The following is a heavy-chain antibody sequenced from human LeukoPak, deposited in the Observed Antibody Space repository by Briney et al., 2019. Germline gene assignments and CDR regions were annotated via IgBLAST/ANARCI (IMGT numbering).Heavy chain of an antibody. CDR3: ARVSYSSSWYGEGWFDP. Sequence: SETLSLTCTVPGDSISSSNYFWGWIRQPPGKGLEWIGSMFYYGSTYYNASLKSRVTISLDTSKNQFSLKLSSVTAADTAVYYCARVSYSSSWYGEGWFDPWGQGTLVTVSS. J-gene: IGHJ5*02. CDR1: GDSISSSNYF. CDR2: MFYYGST. D-gene: IGHD6-13*01. V-gene: IGHV4-39*07.